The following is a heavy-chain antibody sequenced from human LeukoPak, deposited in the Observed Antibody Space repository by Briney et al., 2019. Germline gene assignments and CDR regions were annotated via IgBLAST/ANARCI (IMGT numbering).Heavy chain of an antibody. CDR1: GGSISSGGYY. Sequence: PSQTLSLTCTVSGGSISSGGYYWSWIRQHPGKGLEWIGYIYYSGSTYYNPYLKSRVTISVDTSKNQFSLKLSSVTAADTAVYYCARVFGGNSGFSRPDWYFDLWGRGTLVTVSS. CDR2: IYYSGST. D-gene: IGHD4-23*01. CDR3: ARVFGGNSGFSRPDWYFDL. J-gene: IGHJ2*01. V-gene: IGHV4-31*03.